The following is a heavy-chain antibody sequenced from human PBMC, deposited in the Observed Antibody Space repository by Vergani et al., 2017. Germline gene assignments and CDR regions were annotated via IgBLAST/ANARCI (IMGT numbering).Heavy chain of an antibody. J-gene: IGHJ4*02. V-gene: IGHV3-15*07. D-gene: IGHD3-22*01. Sequence: EVQLVESGGGIVKPGGSLRLSCVASGFSFRNAWMNWVRRTPGKGLEWVGRIKSTFDRGTTDYAAAVKGRFTISRDDSKNTLFLQMNGLKTEDIGVYYCARDLFYYDSSGYYSGFFDYWGQGTLVTVSS. CDR3: ARDLFYYDSSGYYSGFFDY. CDR1: GFSFRNAW. CDR2: IKSTFDRGTT.